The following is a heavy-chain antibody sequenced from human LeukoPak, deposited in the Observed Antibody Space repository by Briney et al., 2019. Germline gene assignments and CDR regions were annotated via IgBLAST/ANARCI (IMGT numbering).Heavy chain of an antibody. J-gene: IGHJ4*02. CDR1: GFTVSSNY. CDR2: ISGSGGST. V-gene: IGHV3-23*01. D-gene: IGHD6-19*01. Sequence: PGGSLRLSCAASGFTVSSNYVSWVRQAPGKGLEWVSAISGSGGSTYYADSVKGRFTISRDNSKNTLYLQMNSLRAEDTAVYYCAKATYSSGWFHFDYWGQGTLVTVSS. CDR3: AKATYSSGWFHFDY.